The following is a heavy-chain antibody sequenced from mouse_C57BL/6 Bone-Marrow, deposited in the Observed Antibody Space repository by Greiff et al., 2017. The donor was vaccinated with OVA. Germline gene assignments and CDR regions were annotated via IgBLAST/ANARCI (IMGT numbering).Heavy chain of an antibody. Sequence: EVKVEESGPGLVKPSQSLSLTCSVTGYSITSGYYWNWIRQFPGNKLEWMGYISYDGSNNYNPSLKNRISITRDTSKNQFFLKLNSVTTEDTATYYCARVRSNYGYFDVWGTGTTVTVSS. J-gene: IGHJ1*03. CDR2: ISYDGSN. CDR3: ARVRSNYGYFDV. CDR1: GYSITSGYY. D-gene: IGHD2-5*01. V-gene: IGHV3-6*01.